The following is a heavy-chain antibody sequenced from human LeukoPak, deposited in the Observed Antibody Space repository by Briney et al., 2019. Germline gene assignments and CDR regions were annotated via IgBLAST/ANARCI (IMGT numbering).Heavy chain of an antibody. J-gene: IGHJ4*02. Sequence: GGSLRLSCATSGFNFRTHGMHWVRQAPGKGLEWVAVIWDDGSEKYYAGFVEGRFAISRDNSKSTLYLQMNSLRTEDTAVYYCATSYSTGWSRGYFDYWGQGTLVTVSS. D-gene: IGHD6-19*01. CDR3: ATSYSTGWSRGYFDY. CDR1: GFNFRTHG. CDR2: IWDDGSEK. V-gene: IGHV3-33*01.